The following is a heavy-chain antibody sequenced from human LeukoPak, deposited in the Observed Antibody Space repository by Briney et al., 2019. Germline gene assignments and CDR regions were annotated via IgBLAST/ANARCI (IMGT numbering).Heavy chain of an antibody. CDR1: GGSFSGYY. J-gene: IGHJ5*02. CDR3: ATTVVVAASWFDP. V-gene: IGHV4-34*01. D-gene: IGHD2-15*01. Sequence: SETLSLTCAVYGGSFSGYYWSWIRQPPGKGLEWIGEINHSGSTNYNPSLKSRVTISVDTSKNQFSLKVTSVTAADTAVYYCATTVVVAASWFDPWGQGTLVTVSS. CDR2: INHSGST.